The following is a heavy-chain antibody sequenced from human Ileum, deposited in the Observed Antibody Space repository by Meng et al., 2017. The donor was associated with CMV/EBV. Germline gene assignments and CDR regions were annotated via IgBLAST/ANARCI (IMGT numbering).Heavy chain of an antibody. D-gene: IGHD2-2*01. CDR2: ISSSSSYI. CDR1: GFTFSSYS. CDR3: ASPRVPAAIYYYYGMDV. Sequence: GESLKISCAASGFTFSSYSMNWVRQAPGKGLEWVSSISSSSSYIYYADSVKGRFTISRDNAKNSLYLQMNSLRAEDTAVYYCASPRVPAAIYYYYGMDVWGQGTTVTVSS. V-gene: IGHV3-21*01. J-gene: IGHJ6*02.